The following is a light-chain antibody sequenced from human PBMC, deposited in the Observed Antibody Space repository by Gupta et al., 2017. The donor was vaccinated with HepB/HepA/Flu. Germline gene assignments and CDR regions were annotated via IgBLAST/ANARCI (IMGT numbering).Light chain of an antibody. CDR3: QQRSNRPPLT. J-gene: IGKJ4*01. Sequence: EIVLTQSPATLSLSPGKRATLSCRASQSVSTYLAWYKQKPGQAPRLLIYDASRRDTGIPARFSGRGSGTDFTLTISSREPEDFAVYYCQQRSNRPPLTFGWGTKVEI. CDR2: DAS. CDR1: QSVSTY. V-gene: IGKV3-11*01.